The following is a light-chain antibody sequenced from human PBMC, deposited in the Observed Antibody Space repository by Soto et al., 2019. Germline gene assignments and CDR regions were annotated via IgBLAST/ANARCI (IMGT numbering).Light chain of an antibody. CDR1: QTISVS. Sequence: IQMTQSPSTLSASVGDTVTITCRASQTISVSLAWYQQKPGKAPNLLIYDASTLQGGVPSRFSGSGSGTEFTLTVTSLQPEDFATYYCQQSYRTPTFGQGTRLEIK. CDR2: DAS. V-gene: IGKV1-5*01. CDR3: QQSYRTPT. J-gene: IGKJ5*01.